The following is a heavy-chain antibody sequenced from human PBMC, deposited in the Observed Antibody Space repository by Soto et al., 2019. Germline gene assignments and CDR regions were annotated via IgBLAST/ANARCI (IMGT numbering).Heavy chain of an antibody. V-gene: IGHV1-3*04. D-gene: IGHD4-17*01. CDR2: INTGNGST. CDR3: ARDLTTVTHPFDY. Sequence: ASVKVSCKASGYTFTTYAIHWVRQAPGQRLEWMGWINTGNGSTKYSQKFQGRLTITRDTSATTAYMELSSLRSEDTAVYYCARDLTTVTHPFDYWGQGTLVTVSS. J-gene: IGHJ4*02. CDR1: GYTFTTYA.